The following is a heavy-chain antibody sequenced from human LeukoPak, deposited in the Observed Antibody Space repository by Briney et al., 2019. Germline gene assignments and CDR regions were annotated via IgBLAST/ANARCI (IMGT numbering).Heavy chain of an antibody. V-gene: IGHV3-74*01. CDR1: GFTSNNDW. CDR3: AGTWSFDY. Sequence: GGSLRLSCAVSGFTSNNDWMHWVRQAPGKGLLWVSRISSDGTTTNYADSVKGRFTISRDNAKNTLYLQMDSLRAEDTAVYYCAGTWSFDYWGQGTLVTVSS. CDR2: ISSDGTTT. J-gene: IGHJ4*02. D-gene: IGHD2-15*01.